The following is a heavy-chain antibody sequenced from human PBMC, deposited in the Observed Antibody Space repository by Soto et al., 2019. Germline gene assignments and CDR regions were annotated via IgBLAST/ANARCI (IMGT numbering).Heavy chain of an antibody. J-gene: IGHJ1*01. Sequence: GGSLRLSCTASGFTFGDYAMSWFRQAPGKGLEWIGFIRTKTYGGTTEHAASVKDRFTISRDDSKSIAYLQMNSLKSDDTAVYYCTRDRRCPGMAVAGSGKLHLRGQRTLDIVSS. CDR3: TRDRRCPGMAVAGSGKLHL. V-gene: IGHV3-49*03. CDR2: IRTKTYGGTT. D-gene: IGHD6-19*01. CDR1: GFTFGDYA.